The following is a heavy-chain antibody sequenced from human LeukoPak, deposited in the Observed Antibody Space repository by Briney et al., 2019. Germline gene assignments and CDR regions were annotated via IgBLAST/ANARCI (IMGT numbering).Heavy chain of an antibody. V-gene: IGHV1-3*01. CDR3: ARVRPYSPFDY. D-gene: IGHD2-21*01. Sequence: ASVKVSCKASGYTFTSYAMHWVRQAPGQRLEWMGWVNAGNGNTKYSQKFQGRVTITRDTSASTAYMELSSLRSEDTAVYYCARVRPYSPFDYWGQGTLVTVSS. CDR1: GYTFTSYA. CDR2: VNAGNGNT. J-gene: IGHJ4*02.